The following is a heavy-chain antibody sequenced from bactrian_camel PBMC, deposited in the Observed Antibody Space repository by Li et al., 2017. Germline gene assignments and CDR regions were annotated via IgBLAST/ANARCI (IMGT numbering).Heavy chain of an antibody. Sequence: HVQLVESGGGSVQVGGSLRLSCVASGFPFRSYYIAWVRQAPGKGLEWVSSLYSDRSATYYRDSVKGRFTISRDNAKNTVYLQMNSLKSEDTALYYCGTRDTWSLVYWGQGTQVTVS. CDR2: LYSDRSAT. CDR1: GFPFRSYY. D-gene: IGHD6*01. J-gene: IGHJ4*01. CDR3: GTRDTWSLVY. V-gene: IGHV3-2*01.